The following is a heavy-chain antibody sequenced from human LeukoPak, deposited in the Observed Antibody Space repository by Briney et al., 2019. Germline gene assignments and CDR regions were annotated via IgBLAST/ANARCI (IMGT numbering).Heavy chain of an antibody. CDR1: GGSFSGYY. CDR3: ARPGSWYRYFDY. CDR2: INHSGST. V-gene: IGHV4-34*01. J-gene: IGHJ4*02. Sequence: SETLSLTCAVYGGSFSGYYWSWIRQPPGKGLEWIGEINHSGSTNYNPSPKSRVTISVDTSKNQFSLKLSSVTAADTAVYYCARPGSWYRYFDYWGQGTLVTVSS. D-gene: IGHD6-13*01.